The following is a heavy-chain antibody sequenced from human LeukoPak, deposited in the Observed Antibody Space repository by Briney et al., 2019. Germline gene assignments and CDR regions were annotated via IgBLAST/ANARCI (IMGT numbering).Heavy chain of an antibody. D-gene: IGHD3-3*01. V-gene: IGHV3-53*01. CDR3: ARDRHPYYDFWSGYPNDDAFDI. CDR1: GFTVSSNY. CDR2: IYSGGST. J-gene: IGHJ3*02. Sequence: PGGSLRLSCAASGFTVSSNYMSWVRQAPGKGLEWVSVIYSGGSTYYADSVKGRFTISRDNSKDTLYLQMNSLRAEDTAVYYCARDRHPYYDFWSGYPNDDAFDIWGQGTMVTISS.